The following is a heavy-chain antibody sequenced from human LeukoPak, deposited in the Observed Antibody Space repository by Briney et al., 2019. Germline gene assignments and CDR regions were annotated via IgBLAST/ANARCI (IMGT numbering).Heavy chain of an antibody. D-gene: IGHD2-15*01. J-gene: IGHJ4*02. CDR1: GFTFSSYA. CDR2: ISYDGSNK. Sequence: PGRSLRLSCAASGFTFSSYAMHWVRQAPGKGLEWVAVISYDGSNKYYADSVKGRFTISRDNSKNTLYLQMSSLRAEDTAVYYCARDRDRSGGSCYSTLFDYWGQGTLVTVSS. CDR3: ARDRDRSGGSCYSTLFDY. V-gene: IGHV3-30-3*01.